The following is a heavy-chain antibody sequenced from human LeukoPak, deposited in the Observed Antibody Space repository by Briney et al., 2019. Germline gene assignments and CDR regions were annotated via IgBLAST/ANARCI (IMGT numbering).Heavy chain of an antibody. J-gene: IGHJ6*02. CDR3: ARDPYYYGMDV. CDR1: GGSISSSSYY. CDR2: IYYSGST. Sequence: SETLSLTCTVSGGSISSSSYYWGWIRQPPGKGLEWIGYIYYSGSTYYNPSLKSRVTISVDTSKNQFSLKLSSVTAADTAVYYCARDPYYYGMDVWGQGTTVTVSS. V-gene: IGHV4-39*07.